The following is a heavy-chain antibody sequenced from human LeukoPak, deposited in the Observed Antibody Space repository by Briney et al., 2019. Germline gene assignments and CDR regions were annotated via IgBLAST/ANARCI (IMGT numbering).Heavy chain of an antibody. D-gene: IGHD3-3*01. CDR1: GFTFSSYA. J-gene: IGHJ4*02. CDR3: ARARDFWSGYYDY. CDR2: ISSNGGST. Sequence: GGSLRLSCAASGFTFSSYAMHWVRQAPGKGLEYVSAISSNGGSTYYANSVKGRFTISRDNSKNTLYLQMGSPRAEDMAVYYRARARDFWSGYYDYWGQGTLVTVSS. V-gene: IGHV3-64*01.